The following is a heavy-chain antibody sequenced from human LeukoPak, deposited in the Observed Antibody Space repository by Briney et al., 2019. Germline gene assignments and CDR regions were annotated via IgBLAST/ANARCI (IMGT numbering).Heavy chain of an antibody. CDR2: INQDGSQK. D-gene: IGHD2-8*01. CDR1: KFAFSNFW. Sequence: GGSLRLSCVASKFAFSNFWITWFRQAPGKGREGVANINQDGSQKYYVHSVKGRFTISRDNDMNSLSLQMTSLRPEDTDVYYGETHPNGACSNGVCANKWGQGTLVTVSS. J-gene: IGHJ4*02. V-gene: IGHV3-7*01. CDR3: ETHPNGACSNGVCANK.